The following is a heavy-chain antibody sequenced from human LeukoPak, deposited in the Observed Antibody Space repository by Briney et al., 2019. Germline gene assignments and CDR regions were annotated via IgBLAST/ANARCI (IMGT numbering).Heavy chain of an antibody. Sequence: SETLSLTCAVYGGSFSGYYWSWIRQPPGKGLEWIGEINHIGSTNYNPSLKSRVTLSVDTPKNQFSLKLSSVTAAGTAVYYCASAANYYDSSGYYFDYWGQGTLVTVSS. J-gene: IGHJ4*02. CDR3: ASAANYYDSSGYYFDY. D-gene: IGHD3-22*01. CDR1: GGSFSGYY. V-gene: IGHV4-34*01. CDR2: INHIGST.